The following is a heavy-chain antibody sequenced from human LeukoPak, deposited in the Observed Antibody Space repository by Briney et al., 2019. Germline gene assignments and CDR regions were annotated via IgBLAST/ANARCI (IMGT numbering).Heavy chain of an antibody. Sequence: ASVKVSCKDCVGIFRSYAISWVRQAPGRGLAWMGGIIPIFDTANYAQKFARRVTITTDEYTRTANMQLSSLRSEGPAVYYCARGSGYSSGWFRSYFDYWGQGTLVTVSS. CDR2: IIPIFDTA. J-gene: IGHJ4*02. CDR1: VGIFRSYA. CDR3: ARGSGYSSGWFRSYFDY. V-gene: IGHV1-69*05. D-gene: IGHD6-19*01.